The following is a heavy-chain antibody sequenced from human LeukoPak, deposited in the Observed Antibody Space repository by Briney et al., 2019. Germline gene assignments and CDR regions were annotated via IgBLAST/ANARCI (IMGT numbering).Heavy chain of an antibody. J-gene: IGHJ4*02. CDR2: VFYSGST. Sequence: SETLSLTCAVSGGSISSSTWWTWVRQPPGKGLEWIGEVFYSGSTNSNPSLKSRLTMSVDESKHEFSLKLTSVTAADTAVYYCASGGLVSRYLDHWGQGTLVTVSP. CDR3: ASGGLVSRYLDH. CDR1: GGSISSSTW. D-gene: IGHD3-9*01. V-gene: IGHV4-4*02.